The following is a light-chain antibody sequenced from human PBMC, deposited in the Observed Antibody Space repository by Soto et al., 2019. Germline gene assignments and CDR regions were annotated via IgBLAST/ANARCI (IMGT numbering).Light chain of an antibody. CDR1: SSNIGSNY. CDR3: AAWDDSLRWV. V-gene: IGLV1-47*01. J-gene: IGLJ1*01. Sequence: QSVLTQPHSASGTPGQRVTISCSGSSSNIGSNYVYWYQQLPGTAPKLLIYRNNQRPSGVPDRFSGSKSGTSASLAISGLRSEDEVDYYCAAWDDSLRWVFGTGTKLTVL. CDR2: RNN.